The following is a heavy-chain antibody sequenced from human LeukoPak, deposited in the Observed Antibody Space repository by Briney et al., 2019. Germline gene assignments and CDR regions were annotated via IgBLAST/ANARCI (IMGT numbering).Heavy chain of an antibody. CDR2: ILPDGSQK. Sequence: PGGSLRLSCVASDFTFDFYWMTWVRQAPGKGLEWLANILPDGSQKYYVDSVKGRFTISRDNPKNSLYLQINNLRAEDTAVYYWGRLAPNAGKAIDSWGKGTLVTVSS. D-gene: IGHD2-2*01. J-gene: IGHJ4*02. CDR1: DFTFDFYW. CDR3: GRLAPNAGKAIDS. V-gene: IGHV3-7*01.